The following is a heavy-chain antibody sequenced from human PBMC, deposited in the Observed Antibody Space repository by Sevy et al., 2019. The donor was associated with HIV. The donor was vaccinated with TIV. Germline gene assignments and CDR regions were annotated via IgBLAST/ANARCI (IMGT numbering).Heavy chain of an antibody. CDR1: GSTLSQMA. D-gene: IGHD3-22*01. Sequence: ASVKVSCKVSGSTLSQMAMHWVRQAPGKGLEWMATFDPEDAETIYTQKLQGRVTMTEDTSRDTAYMELSNLRSEDTAGYYCATTKDYYESSGEPFDYWGQGTLVTVSS. V-gene: IGHV1-24*01. J-gene: IGHJ4*02. CDR2: FDPEDAET. CDR3: ATTKDYYESSGEPFDY.